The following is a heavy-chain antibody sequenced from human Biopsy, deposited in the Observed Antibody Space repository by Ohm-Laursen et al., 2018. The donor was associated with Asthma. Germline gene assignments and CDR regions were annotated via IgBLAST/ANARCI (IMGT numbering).Heavy chain of an antibody. CDR1: GFTFSSYG. CDR2: ISYDGSNK. Sequence: LSLTCAASGFTFSSYGMYWVRQAPGKGPEWVAVISYDGSNKYYADSVKGRFTISRDNSKNTLYLQMNSLRAEDTAVYYCAKDTEGRYDFWSGLSYNYYGMDVWGQGTTVTVSS. J-gene: IGHJ6*02. CDR3: AKDTEGRYDFWSGLSYNYYGMDV. D-gene: IGHD3-3*01. V-gene: IGHV3-30*18.